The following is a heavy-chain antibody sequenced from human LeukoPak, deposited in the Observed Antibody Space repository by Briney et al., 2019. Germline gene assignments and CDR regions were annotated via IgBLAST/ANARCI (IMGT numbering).Heavy chain of an antibody. D-gene: IGHD2-2*01. V-gene: IGHV1-2*02. CDR2: INPDNGGT. CDR1: GYTFTDYY. Sequence: AAVKVSCRASGYTFTDYYIHWVRQAPGQGLEWMGWINPDNGGTNYAQKFQGRVTMTRDTSIRTVYMDLSRLRSDDTAVFYCTREARVGNWFDPWGQGTQVTVSS. CDR3: TREARVGNWFDP. J-gene: IGHJ5*02.